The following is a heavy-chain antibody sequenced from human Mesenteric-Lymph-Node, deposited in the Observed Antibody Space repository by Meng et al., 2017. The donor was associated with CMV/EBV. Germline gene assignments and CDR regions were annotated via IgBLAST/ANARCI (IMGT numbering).Heavy chain of an antibody. Sequence: GGSLRLSCAASGFTFNRYWMSWVRQAPGKGLEWVANINQDGSEKYYADSVKGRFTISRDSAKNSLYLQMYSLSGEDTAVYYCAKDFCGSGCPPWFDPWGQGTLVTVSS. D-gene: IGHD2-15*01. CDR2: INQDGSEK. V-gene: IGHV3-7*01. CDR1: GFTFNRYW. CDR3: AKDFCGSGCPPWFDP. J-gene: IGHJ5*02.